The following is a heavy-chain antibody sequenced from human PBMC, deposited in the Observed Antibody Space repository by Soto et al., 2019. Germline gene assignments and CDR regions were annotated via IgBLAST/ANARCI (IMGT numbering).Heavy chain of an antibody. CDR2: ISGSGGST. CDR3: AKVYCGGACSPGFDY. V-gene: IGHV3-23*01. Sequence: GGSLRLSCAASGFTFSSYAMSWVRQAPGKELEWFSAISGSGGSTYYADSVKSRFTISRDNSKNTLYLQMNSLRAEDTAVYYCAKVYCGGACSPGFDYWGQGTLVTVSS. CDR1: GFTFSSYA. D-gene: IGHD2-21*02. J-gene: IGHJ4*02.